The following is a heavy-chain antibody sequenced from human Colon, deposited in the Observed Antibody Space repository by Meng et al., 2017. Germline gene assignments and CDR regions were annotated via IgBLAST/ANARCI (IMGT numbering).Heavy chain of an antibody. D-gene: IGHD1-26*01. CDR2: IDYSRSI. Sequence: QGQLQESGPGLVGPSETLSLTCTVSSGSVSSGSHYWSWIRQPPGKGLEWIGYIDYSRSINYYPSLKSRVTMSVDTSKKQLSLKLSSVTAADTAVYYCAGGPWEFDYWGQGTLVTVSS. CDR3: AGGPWEFDY. J-gene: IGHJ4*02. V-gene: IGHV4-61*01. CDR1: SGSVSSGSHY.